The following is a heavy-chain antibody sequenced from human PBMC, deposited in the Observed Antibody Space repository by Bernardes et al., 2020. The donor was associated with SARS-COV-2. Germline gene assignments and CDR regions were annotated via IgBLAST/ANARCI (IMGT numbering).Heavy chain of an antibody. CDR3: ARLRFLEWLSTYYYYGMDV. D-gene: IGHD3-3*01. CDR1: GYTFTGYY. Sequence: ASVKVSCKASGYTFTGYYMHWVRQAPGQGLEWMGWIHPNSGGTNYAQKFQGRVTMTRDTSISTAYMELSRLRSDDTAVYYCARLRFLEWLSTYYYYGMDVWGQGTTVTVAS. CDR2: IHPNSGGT. J-gene: IGHJ6*01. V-gene: IGHV1-2*02.